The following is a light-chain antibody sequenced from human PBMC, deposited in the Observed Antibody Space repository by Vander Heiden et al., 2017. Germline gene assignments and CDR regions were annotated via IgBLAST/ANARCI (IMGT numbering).Light chain of an antibody. CDR2: GAS. J-gene: IGKJ5*01. CDR1: QSVTSSY. Sequence: EIVLTQSPGTLSLSPGERATLSCRASQSVTSSYLAWYQQKPAQAPRLLIYGASSRATGIPDRFSGSGSGTDFTLTISRLEPEDFAVYYCQQYGSSLPITFGQGTRLEIK. CDR3: QQYGSSLPIT. V-gene: IGKV3-20*01.